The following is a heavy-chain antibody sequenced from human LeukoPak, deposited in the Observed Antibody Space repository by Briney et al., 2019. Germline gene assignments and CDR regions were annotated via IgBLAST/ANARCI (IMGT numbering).Heavy chain of an antibody. CDR3: ARGRDAGITVAVADTPLTNFDY. J-gene: IGHJ4*02. Sequence: ASVKVSCTASGYTFTSYGISWVRQAPGQGLEWMGWISAYNGNTNYAQNLQGGVTMTTDTSTSTAYMELRSLRSDDTAVYYCARGRDAGITVAVADTPLTNFDYWGQGTLVTVSS. D-gene: IGHD6-19*01. CDR2: ISAYNGNT. V-gene: IGHV1-18*01. CDR1: GYTFTSYG.